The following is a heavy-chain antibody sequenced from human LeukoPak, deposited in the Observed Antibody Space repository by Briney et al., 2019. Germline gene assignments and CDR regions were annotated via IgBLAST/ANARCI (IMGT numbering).Heavy chain of an antibody. V-gene: IGHV3-7*03. CDR3: ARERLAYCGGDCYHFDY. CDR2: IKQDGSEK. Sequence: GGSLRLSCAASGFTFSSYWMSWVRQAPGKGLERVANIKQDGSEKYYVDSVKGRFTISRDNAKNSLYLQMNSLRAEDTAVYYCARERLAYCGGDCYHFDYWGQGTLVTVSS. D-gene: IGHD2-21*02. CDR1: GFTFSSYW. J-gene: IGHJ4*02.